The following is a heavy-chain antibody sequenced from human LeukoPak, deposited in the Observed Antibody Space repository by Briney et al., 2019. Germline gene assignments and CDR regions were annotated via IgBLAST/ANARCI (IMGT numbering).Heavy chain of an antibody. J-gene: IGHJ4*02. Sequence: SQTLSLTCTVSGGSISSGDYYWSWIRQPPGKGLEWIGYIYYSGSANYNPSLKSRVTISVDTSKNQFSLKLSSVTAADTAVYYCAREGLWAFDYWGQGTLVTVSS. V-gene: IGHV4-30-4*01. CDR1: GGSISSGDYY. D-gene: IGHD3-10*01. CDR2: IYYSGSA. CDR3: AREGLWAFDY.